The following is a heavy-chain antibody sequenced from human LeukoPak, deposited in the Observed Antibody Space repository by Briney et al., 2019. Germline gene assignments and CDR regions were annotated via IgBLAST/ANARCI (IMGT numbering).Heavy chain of an antibody. CDR1: GGSISSYY. D-gene: IGHD6-19*01. Sequence: ASETLSLTCTVSGGSISSYYWSWIRQPAGKGLEWIGRIYTSGSTNYNPSLKSRVTMSVDTSKNQFSLKLSSVTAADTAVYYCARHFLNSGWFPSSFDYWGQGTLVTVSS. CDR3: ARHFLNSGWFPSSFDY. CDR2: IYTSGST. V-gene: IGHV4-4*07. J-gene: IGHJ4*02.